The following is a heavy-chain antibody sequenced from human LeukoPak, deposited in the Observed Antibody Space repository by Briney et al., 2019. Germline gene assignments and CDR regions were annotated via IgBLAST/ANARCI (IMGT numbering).Heavy chain of an antibody. J-gene: IGHJ3*02. Sequence: SETLPLTCTVSGGSISSSSYYWGWIRQPPGKGLEWIGSIYYSGSTYYNPSLKSRVTISVDTSKNQFSLKLSSVTAADTAVYYCARPSGYSYGPHAFDIWGQGTMVTVSS. V-gene: IGHV4-39*07. CDR2: IYYSGST. D-gene: IGHD5-18*01. CDR3: ARPSGYSYGPHAFDI. CDR1: GGSISSSSYY.